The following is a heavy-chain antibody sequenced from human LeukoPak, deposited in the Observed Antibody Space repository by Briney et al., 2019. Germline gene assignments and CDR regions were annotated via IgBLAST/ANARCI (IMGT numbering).Heavy chain of an antibody. D-gene: IGHD2-15*01. Sequence: GGSLRLSCAASGFTFSSYAMSWVRQAPGKGLEWVSAISGSCGSTYYADSVKGRFTISRDNSKNTLYLQMNSLRAEDTAVYYCAKAQDIVVVVAADDYWGQGTLVTVSS. CDR1: GFTFSSYA. CDR2: ISGSCGST. J-gene: IGHJ4*02. V-gene: IGHV3-23*01. CDR3: AKAQDIVVVVAADDY.